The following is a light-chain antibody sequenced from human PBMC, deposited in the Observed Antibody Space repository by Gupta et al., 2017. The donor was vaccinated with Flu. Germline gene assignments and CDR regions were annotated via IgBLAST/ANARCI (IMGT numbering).Light chain of an antibody. J-gene: IGKJ2*01. Sequence: DILMTQSPYSLPVSLCERATINCRSSQSRGDSSKNKNYLAWYQQKAGQAPKLLCYWASPRDYGVPDSFSGRGSGTDFTLTISSLQAEDVAVYSCQQDYRFPPTFGPGTKVEIK. CDR2: WAS. CDR1: QSRGDSSKNKNY. V-gene: IGKV4-1*01. CDR3: QQDYRFPPT.